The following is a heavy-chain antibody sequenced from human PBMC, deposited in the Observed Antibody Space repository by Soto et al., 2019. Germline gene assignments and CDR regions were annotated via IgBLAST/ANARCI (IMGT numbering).Heavy chain of an antibody. Sequence: GGSLRLSCAASGFTFDDYAMHWVRRAPGKGLEWVSGISWNSGSIGYADSVKGRFTISRDNAKNSLYLQMNSLRAEDTALYYCAKGRSIYYYYGMDVWGQGTTVTVSS. CDR3: AKGRSIYYYYGMDV. CDR1: GFTFDDYA. CDR2: ISWNSGSI. D-gene: IGHD3-3*02. J-gene: IGHJ6*02. V-gene: IGHV3-9*01.